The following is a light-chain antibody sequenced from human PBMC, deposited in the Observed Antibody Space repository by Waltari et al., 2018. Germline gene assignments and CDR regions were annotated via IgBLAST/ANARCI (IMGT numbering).Light chain of an antibody. J-gene: IGLJ2*01. CDR3: QSADSSGTL. CDR2: KDT. V-gene: IGLV3-25*03. CDR1: ALPDQY. Sequence: SSELTQSPSVSVSPGQTARNTCSGDALPDQYAFWYQQKPGQAPVLGIYKDTERPSGIPDRFSGSCSGTTVTLTISGVQAEYEADYYCQSADSSGTLFGGGTKLTVL.